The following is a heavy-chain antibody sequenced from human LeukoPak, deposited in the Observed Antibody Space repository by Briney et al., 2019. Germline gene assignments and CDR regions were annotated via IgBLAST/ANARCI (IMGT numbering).Heavy chain of an antibody. V-gene: IGHV1-69*05. Sequence: SVKVSCKASGGTFSSYAISWVRQAPGQGLEWMGRIIPIFGTANYAQKFQGRVTTTTDESTSTAYMELSSLRSENTAVYYCARVMVPAAMGVFDYWGQGTLVTVSS. J-gene: IGHJ4*02. CDR2: IIPIFGTA. CDR1: GGTFSSYA. D-gene: IGHD2-2*01. CDR3: ARVMVPAAMGVFDY.